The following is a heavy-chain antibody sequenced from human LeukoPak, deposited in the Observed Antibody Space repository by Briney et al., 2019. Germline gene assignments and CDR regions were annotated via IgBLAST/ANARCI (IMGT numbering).Heavy chain of an antibody. J-gene: IGHJ5*02. D-gene: IGHD3-16*01. CDR3: APSRGGWFDP. Sequence: GRSLRLSCAASGFTFSSYTMTWVRQAPGKGLEWVSAITASAGGTYYADSVKGRFTISRDNSKNTLYLQMNSLRGEDTAVYHCAPSRGGWFDPWGQGTLVTVSS. CDR1: GFTFSSYT. V-gene: IGHV3-23*01. CDR2: ITASAGGT.